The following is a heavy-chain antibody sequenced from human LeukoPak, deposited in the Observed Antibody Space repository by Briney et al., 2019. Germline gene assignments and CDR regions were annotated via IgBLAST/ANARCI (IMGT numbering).Heavy chain of an antibody. CDR3: ARTYDFGIGPPGDAFDN. CDR2: IGESGGT. V-gene: IGHV3-48*01. J-gene: IGHJ3*02. CDR1: EFTHINYV. Sequence: GGSLRLSCTFSEFTHINYVINWVRQAPGKGLEWLSIIGESGGTYYADSVQGRFTISRDNAEDSVYLQMNSLRVEDTAVYYCARTYDFGIGPPGDAFDNWGQGTLVTVFS. D-gene: IGHD3-3*01.